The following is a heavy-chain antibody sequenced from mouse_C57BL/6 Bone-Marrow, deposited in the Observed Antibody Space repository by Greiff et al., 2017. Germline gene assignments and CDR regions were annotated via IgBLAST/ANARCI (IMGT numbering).Heavy chain of an antibody. CDR3: ARHGMVTRAWFAY. Sequence: DVQLQESGGDLVKPGGSLKLSCAASGFTFSSYGMSWVRQTPDKRLEWVATISSGGSYTYYPDSVKGRFTISRDNAKNTLYLQMSSLKSEDTAMYYCARHGMVTRAWFAYWGQGTLVTVSA. D-gene: IGHD2-3*01. CDR1: GFTFSSYG. CDR2: ISSGGSYT. J-gene: IGHJ3*01. V-gene: IGHV5-6*01.